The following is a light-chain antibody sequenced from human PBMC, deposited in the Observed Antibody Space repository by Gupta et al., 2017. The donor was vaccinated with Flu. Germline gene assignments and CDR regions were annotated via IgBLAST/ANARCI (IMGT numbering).Light chain of an antibody. CDR2: AAS. V-gene: IGKV1-39*01. CDR3: QHRYHIPWT. Sequence: PSSLSASAGDRVTITCRASQRIATYVNWYSQKPGQAPRLLIWAASKVQDGVPSRFSGSGSGTXFVLTIXKLQHEEFANYSCQHRYHIPWTFGXGTEVEIK. J-gene: IGKJ1*01. CDR1: QRIATY.